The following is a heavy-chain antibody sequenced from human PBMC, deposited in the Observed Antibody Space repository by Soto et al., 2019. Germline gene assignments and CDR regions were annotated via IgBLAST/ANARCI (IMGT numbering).Heavy chain of an antibody. Sequence: SGPTLVNPTRTLTLTCTFSGFSLSTSGVGVGWIRQPPGKALEWLALIYWDDDKRYSPSLKSRLTITKDPSKNQVVLTITNMAPVDTATFDGGDSSTWCDDDYFGCWRQGSPGTGS. CDR1: GFSLSTSGVG. CDR2: IYWDDDK. D-gene: IGHD6-13*01. J-gene: IGHJ4*02. V-gene: IGHV2-5*02. CDR3: GDSSTWCDDDYFGC.